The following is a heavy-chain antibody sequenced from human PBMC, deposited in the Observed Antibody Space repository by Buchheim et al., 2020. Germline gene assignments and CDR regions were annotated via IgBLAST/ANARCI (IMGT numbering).Heavy chain of an antibody. Sequence: VQLVESGGGVVQPGRSLRLSCAASGFTFSSYAMHWVRQAPGKGLEWVAVISYDGSNKYYADSVKGRFTISRDNSKNTLYLQMNSLRAEDTAVYYCARDWREFYDYGDYGDYWGQGTL. CDR2: ISYDGSNK. CDR3: ARDWREFYDYGDYGDY. J-gene: IGHJ4*02. CDR1: GFTFSSYA. D-gene: IGHD4-17*01. V-gene: IGHV3-30-3*01.